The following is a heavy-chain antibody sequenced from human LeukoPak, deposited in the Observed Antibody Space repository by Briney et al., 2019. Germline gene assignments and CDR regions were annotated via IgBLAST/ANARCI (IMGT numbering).Heavy chain of an antibody. J-gene: IGHJ4*02. V-gene: IGHV4-39*07. CDR1: GGSISSSSYY. D-gene: IGHD5-18*01. CDR2: IYYSGST. Sequence: PSETLSLTCTVSGGSISSSSYYWGWIRQPPGKGLEWIGSIYYSGSTYYNPSLKSRVTISVDTSKNQFSLKLSSVTAADTAVYCCARDTYNYGSSAYYFDYWGQGTLVTVSS. CDR3: ARDTYNYGSSAYYFDY.